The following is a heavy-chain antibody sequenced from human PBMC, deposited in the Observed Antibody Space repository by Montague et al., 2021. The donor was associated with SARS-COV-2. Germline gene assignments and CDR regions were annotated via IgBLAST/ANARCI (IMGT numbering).Heavy chain of an antibody. Sequence: SETLSLTCSVSGGSVSSSSYDWGCICQPPGKGLDGIVTVSDSGSTSYXPSLKSRVTISVYTPKNQFSLKVSSVTAADKSVYYCAGSLSGNQERGDYWGHGTMVTVSS. J-gene: IGHJ4*01. CDR2: VSDSGST. CDR3: AGSLSGNQERGDY. CDR1: GGSVSSSSYD. D-gene: IGHD1-26*01. V-gene: IGHV4-39*07.